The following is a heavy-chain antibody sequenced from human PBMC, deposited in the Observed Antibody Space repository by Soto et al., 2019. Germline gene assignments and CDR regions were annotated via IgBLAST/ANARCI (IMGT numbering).Heavy chain of an antibody. CDR3: ARDSKARVYADRGGNRNWFDP. V-gene: IGHV3-33*01. Sequence: GGSLRLSCAASGFTFSSYGMHWVRQAPGKGLEWVAVIWYDGSNKYYADSVKGRFTISRDNSKNTLYLQMNSLRAEDTAVYYCARDSKARVYADRGGNRNWFDPWGQGTLVTV. CDR2: IWYDGSNK. J-gene: IGHJ5*02. CDR1: GFTFSSYG. D-gene: IGHD4-17*01.